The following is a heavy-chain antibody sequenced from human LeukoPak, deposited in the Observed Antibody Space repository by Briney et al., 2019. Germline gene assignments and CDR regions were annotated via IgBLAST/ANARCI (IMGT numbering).Heavy chain of an antibody. CDR3: ARVVTTTTGWD. CDR2: IYYSGST. J-gene: IGHJ4*02. D-gene: IGHD4-11*01. Sequence: SETLSLTCTVSGGSISSGGYYWSWIRQHPGKGLEWIGYIYYSGSTYYNPSLKSRVTISVDTSKSQFSLKLSSVTAADTAVYYCARVVTTTTGWDWGQGTLVTVSS. CDR1: GGSISSGGYY. V-gene: IGHV4-31*03.